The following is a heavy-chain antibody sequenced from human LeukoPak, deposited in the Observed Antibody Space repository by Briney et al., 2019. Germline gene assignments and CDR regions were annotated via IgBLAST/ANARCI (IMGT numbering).Heavy chain of an antibody. CDR3: AKDRRYFDWTHYYDYCMDV. D-gene: IGHD3-9*01. Sequence: GGSLRLSCAASGFTFDDYAMHWVRQAPGKGLEWVSLISGDGGSTYYADSVKGRFTISRDNSKNSLYLQMNSLRTEDTALYYCAKDRRYFDWTHYYDYCMDVWGQGTTVTVSS. CDR2: ISGDGGST. J-gene: IGHJ6*02. CDR1: GFTFDDYA. V-gene: IGHV3-43*02.